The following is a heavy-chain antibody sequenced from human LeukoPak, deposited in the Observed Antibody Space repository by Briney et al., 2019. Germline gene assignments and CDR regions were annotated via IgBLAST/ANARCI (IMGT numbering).Heavy chain of an antibody. CDR1: GGSISSYY. CDR3: ARLVTAMASFDAFDI. CDR2: IYYSGST. V-gene: IGHV4-59*08. J-gene: IGHJ3*02. D-gene: IGHD2-21*02. Sequence: SETLSLTCTVPGGSISSYYWSWIRQPPGKGLEWIGYIYYSGSTNYNPSLKSRVTISVDTSKNQFSLKLSSVTAADTAVYYCARLVTAMASFDAFDIWGQRTMVTVSS.